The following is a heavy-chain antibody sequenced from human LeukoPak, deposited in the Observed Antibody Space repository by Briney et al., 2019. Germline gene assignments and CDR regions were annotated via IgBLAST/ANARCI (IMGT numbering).Heavy chain of an antibody. CDR3: VGRYSSSWYRGGFDY. V-gene: IGHV3-23*01. Sequence: PGGSLRPSCAASGFTFSSYAMSWVRQAPGKGLEWVSAISGSGGSTYYADSVKGRFTISRDNSKNTLYLQMNSLRAEDTAVYYCVGRYSSSWYRGGFDYWGQGTLVTVSS. CDR1: GFTFSSYA. CDR2: ISGSGGST. J-gene: IGHJ4*02. D-gene: IGHD6-13*01.